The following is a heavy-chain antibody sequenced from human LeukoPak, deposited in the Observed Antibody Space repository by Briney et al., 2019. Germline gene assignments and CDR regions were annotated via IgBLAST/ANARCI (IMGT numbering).Heavy chain of an antibody. CDR1: GGTFISYA. J-gene: IGHJ4*02. D-gene: IGHD3-22*01. CDR2: IIPIFGTA. Sequence: SVKVSCKASGGTFISYAISWVRQAPGQGLEWMGGIIPIFGTANYAQKFQGRVTITADESTSTAYMELSSLRSEDTVVYYCARDLSGYTFDYWGQGTLVTVSS. V-gene: IGHV1-69*13. CDR3: ARDLSGYTFDY.